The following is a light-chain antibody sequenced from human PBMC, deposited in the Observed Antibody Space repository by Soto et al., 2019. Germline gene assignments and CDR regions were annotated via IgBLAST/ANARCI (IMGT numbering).Light chain of an antibody. CDR2: LNSDGSH. CDR1: SGHSSYA. V-gene: IGLV4-69*01. J-gene: IGLJ2*01. Sequence: QAVVTQSPSASASLGASVKLTCTLSSGHSSYAIAWHQQQPEKGPRYLMKLNSDGSHRKGDGIPDRFSGSSSGAERYLTISCLQSEDEADYYCQTWGTGIHVVFGGGTQLTVL. CDR3: QTWGTGIHVV.